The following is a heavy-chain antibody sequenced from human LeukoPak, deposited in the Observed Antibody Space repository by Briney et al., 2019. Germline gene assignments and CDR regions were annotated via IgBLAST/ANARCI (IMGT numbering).Heavy chain of an antibody. D-gene: IGHD4-17*01. CDR2: IYTSGST. V-gene: IGHV4-4*07. CDR3: ASTTVTATEPGFDY. CDR1: GGSISSYY. J-gene: IGHJ4*02. Sequence: PSETLSLTCTVSGGSISSYYWSWIRQPAGKGLEWIGRIYTSGSTNYNPSLKSRVTMSVDTSKNQFSLKLSSVTAADTAVYYCASTTVTATEPGFDYRGQGTLVTVSS.